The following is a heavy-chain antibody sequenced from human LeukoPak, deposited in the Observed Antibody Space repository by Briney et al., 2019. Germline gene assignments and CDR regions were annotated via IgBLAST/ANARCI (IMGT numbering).Heavy chain of an antibody. CDR2: ISNDGSNK. Sequence: GGSLRLACAASGFTFSSYGMHWVRQAPGKGLEWVAVISNDGSNKYYADSVKGRFTISRDNSKNTLYLQMNSLRAEDTGVYYCAKGGWYTTMEVSYYYYVMDVWGQGTTVTASS. D-gene: IGHD5-18*01. V-gene: IGHV3-30*18. CDR1: GFTFSSYG. J-gene: IGHJ6*02. CDR3: AKGGWYTTMEVSYYYYVMDV.